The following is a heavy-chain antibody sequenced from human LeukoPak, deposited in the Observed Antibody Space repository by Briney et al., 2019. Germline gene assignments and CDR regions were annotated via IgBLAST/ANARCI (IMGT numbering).Heavy chain of an antibody. Sequence: PGGSLRLSCAASGFTFSSYSMNWVRQAPGKGLEWVSAISGSGGSTYYADSVKGRFTISRDNSKNTLYLQMNSLRAEDTAVYYCAKRYAEVIVRAGAFDIWGQGTMVTVSS. CDR3: AKRYAEVIVRAGAFDI. J-gene: IGHJ3*02. CDR2: ISGSGGST. D-gene: IGHD3-22*01. CDR1: GFTFSSYS. V-gene: IGHV3-23*01.